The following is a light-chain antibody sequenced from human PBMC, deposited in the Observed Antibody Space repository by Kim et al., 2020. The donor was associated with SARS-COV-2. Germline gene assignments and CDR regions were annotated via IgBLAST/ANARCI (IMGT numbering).Light chain of an antibody. V-gene: IGLV1-44*01. Sequence: GERITISCTGSSSKIGSHTVNWYQQFPGTAPKLRIYTNNQRLSGGPDRFSGSKSGTSVSLAISGLQSEDEADYYCAVWDDSLKGPVFGGGTKVTVL. CDR2: TNN. CDR1: SSKIGSHT. CDR3: AVWDDSLKGPV. J-gene: IGLJ2*01.